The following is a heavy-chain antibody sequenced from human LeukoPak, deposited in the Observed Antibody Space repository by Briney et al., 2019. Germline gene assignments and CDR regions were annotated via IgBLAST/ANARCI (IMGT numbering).Heavy chain of an antibody. V-gene: IGHV1-8*01. CDR1: GYTFTSYD. J-gene: IGHJ4*02. Sequence: ASVKVSCKASGYTFTSYDFNWVRQATGQRPEWMGWMSPNSGDTGYAQKFQDRVSMTRNTSISTAYMELSSLRSDDTAVYYCARGPPNWGYDYWGPGTLVTVSS. D-gene: IGHD7-27*01. CDR2: MSPNSGDT. CDR3: ARGPPNWGYDY.